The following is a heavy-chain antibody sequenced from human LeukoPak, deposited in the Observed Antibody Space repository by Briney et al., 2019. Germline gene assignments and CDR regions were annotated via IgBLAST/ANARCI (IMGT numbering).Heavy chain of an antibody. J-gene: IGHJ4*02. CDR2: INSDMSST. D-gene: IGHD6-19*01. Sequence: GGSLRLSCAASGFTFSNYWMHWVRQAPGKGLVWVSRINSDMSSTNYADSVKGRFTISRDNAKNTLYLQMNSLRAEDTAAYYCARDIAVSGNYFDYWGQGTLVTVSS. V-gene: IGHV3-74*01. CDR3: ARDIAVSGNYFDY. CDR1: GFTFSNYW.